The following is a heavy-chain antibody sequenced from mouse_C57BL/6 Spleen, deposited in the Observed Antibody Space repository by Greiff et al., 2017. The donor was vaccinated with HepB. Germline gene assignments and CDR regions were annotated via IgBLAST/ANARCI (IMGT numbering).Heavy chain of an antibody. CDR1: GYSFTGYY. CDR2: INPSTGGT. V-gene: IGHV1-42*01. Sequence: VQLQQSGPELVKPGASVKISCKASGYSFTGYYMNWVKQSPEKSLEWIGEINPSTGGTTYNQKFKAKATLTVDKSSSTAYMQLKSLTSEDSAVYYCAREGIYDYGSSRDYYAMDYWGQGTSVTVSS. CDR3: AREGIYDYGSSRDYYAMDY. J-gene: IGHJ4*01. D-gene: IGHD1-1*01.